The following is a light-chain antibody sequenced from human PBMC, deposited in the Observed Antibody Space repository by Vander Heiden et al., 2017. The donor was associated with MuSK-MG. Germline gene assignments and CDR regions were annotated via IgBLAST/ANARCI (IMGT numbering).Light chain of an antibody. CDR2: GAS. CDR3: QQYDTSLFT. Sequence: EIVLTQSPGTLSLSPGERATLSCRASQSIASRSLAWYQHKPGQAPRLLIFGASNRATGIADRFSGSGSGTDFTLTITGLEPEDFAVYYCQQYDTSLFTFGPGTQVEIK. V-gene: IGKV3-20*01. CDR1: QSIASRS. J-gene: IGKJ3*01.